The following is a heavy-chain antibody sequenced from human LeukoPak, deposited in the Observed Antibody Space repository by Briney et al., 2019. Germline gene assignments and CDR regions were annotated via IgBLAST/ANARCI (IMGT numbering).Heavy chain of an antibody. J-gene: IGHJ4*02. CDR2: ISGSGGST. CDR1: GFTFSSYA. D-gene: IGHD3-22*01. CDR3: AKEAMIVVVTEYYFDY. Sequence: GGSLRLSCAASGFTFSSYAMSWVRQAPVKGLEWVSAISGSGGSTYYADSVKGRFTISRDNSKNTLYLQMNSLRAEDTAVYYCAKEAMIVVVTEYYFDYWGQGTLVTVSS. V-gene: IGHV3-23*01.